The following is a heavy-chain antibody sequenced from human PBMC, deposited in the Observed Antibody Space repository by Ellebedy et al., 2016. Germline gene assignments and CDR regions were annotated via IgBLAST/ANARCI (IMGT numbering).Heavy chain of an antibody. D-gene: IGHD4-17*01. J-gene: IGHJ4*02. CDR1: GFTFSSYA. CDR2: ISGSGGST. Sequence: GESLKISXAASGFTFSSYAMSWVRQAPGKGLEWVSAISGSGGSTYYADSVKGRFTISRDNSKNTLYLQMNSLRAEDTAVYYCAKVTPSDYGDYGVSDYWGQGTLVTVSS. V-gene: IGHV3-23*01. CDR3: AKVTPSDYGDYGVSDY.